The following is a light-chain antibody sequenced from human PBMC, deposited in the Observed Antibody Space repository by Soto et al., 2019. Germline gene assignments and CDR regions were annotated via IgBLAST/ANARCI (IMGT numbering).Light chain of an antibody. J-gene: IGLJ3*02. CDR3: SSYTSSSTWV. CDR2: EVS. V-gene: IGLV2-14*01. Sequence: QSALTQPASVSGSPGQSITISCTGTSSDVGGYNYVSWYQQYPGKAPKLMIYEVSNRPSGVSNRFSGSKSGNMASLTISGLQAEDEADYYCSSYTSSSTWVFGGGTKLTVL. CDR1: SSDVGGYNY.